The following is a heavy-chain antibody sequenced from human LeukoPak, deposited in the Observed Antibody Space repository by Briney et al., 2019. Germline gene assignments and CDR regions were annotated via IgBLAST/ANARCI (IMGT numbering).Heavy chain of an antibody. CDR3: ARVGGSSSTLSTFDI. CDR1: GGSVSSYY. Sequence: SETLSLTCTVSGGSVSSYYWSWIRQPAGKVLEWIGRIYISGSTNYNPSLKSRVTISVDKSKNQFSLKLNSVTAADTAVYYCARVGGSSSTLSTFDIWGQGTMVTVSS. CDR2: IYISGST. V-gene: IGHV4-4*07. J-gene: IGHJ3*02. D-gene: IGHD2-15*01.